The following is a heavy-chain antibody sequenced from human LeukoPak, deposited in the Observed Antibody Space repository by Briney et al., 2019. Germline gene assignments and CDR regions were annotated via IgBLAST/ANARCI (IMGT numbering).Heavy chain of an antibody. CDR2: ISGSGGST. J-gene: IGHJ4*02. V-gene: IGHV3-23*01. CDR3: ARELPVDYYDSSGYPNWDY. D-gene: IGHD3-22*01. Sequence: GGSLRLSCAASGFTFSSYAMSWVRQAPGKGLEWVSAISGSGGSTYYADSVKGRFTISRDNAKNSLYLQMNSLRAEDTAVYYCARELPVDYYDSSGYPNWDYWGQGTLVTVSS. CDR1: GFTFSSYA.